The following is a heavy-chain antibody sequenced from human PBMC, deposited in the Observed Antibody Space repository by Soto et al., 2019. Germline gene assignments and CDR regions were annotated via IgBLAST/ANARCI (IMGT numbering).Heavy chain of an antibody. J-gene: IGHJ4*02. CDR3: VKNGQWLATPPEA. CDR2: ITDSGYTA. Sequence: EVQLLESGGASVQPGGSLRLSCAASGFSFGTFVMTWFRQAPGGGLERVSSITDSGYTAFYAETVEGRFTVSRDNSKNILHLQMNDLRVEDTATYYCVKNGQWLATPPEAWGQGTLVTVSS. CDR1: GFSFGTFV. V-gene: IGHV3-23*01. D-gene: IGHD6-19*01.